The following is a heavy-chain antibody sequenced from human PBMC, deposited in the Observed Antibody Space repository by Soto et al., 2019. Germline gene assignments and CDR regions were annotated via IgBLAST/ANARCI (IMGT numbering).Heavy chain of an antibody. V-gene: IGHV4-30-2*01. CDR1: GGSISSGGYS. Sequence: SETLSLTCAVSGGSISSGGYSWSWIRQPPGKGLEWIGYIYHSGSTYYNPSLKSRVTISVDRSKNQFSLKLSSVTAADTAVYYCARENQLRGTTGTTSWYDPWGQGTLVTVSS. CDR2: IYHSGST. J-gene: IGHJ5*02. CDR3: ARENQLRGTTGTTSWYDP. D-gene: IGHD1-1*01.